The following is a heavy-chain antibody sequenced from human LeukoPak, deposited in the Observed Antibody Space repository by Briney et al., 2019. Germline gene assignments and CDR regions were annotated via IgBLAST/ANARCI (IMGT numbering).Heavy chain of an antibody. V-gene: IGHV4-34*01. CDR1: GGSFSGYY. J-gene: IGHJ4*02. CDR3: AREARGGLRSPFDY. Sequence: SETLSLSRAVYGGSFSGYYWSWIRQPPGKGLHWIGEINHSGSTNYNPSLKSRVTISVDTSKNQFSLKLSSVTAADTAVYYCAREARGGLRSPFDYWGQGTLVTVSS. CDR2: INHSGST. D-gene: IGHD3-10*01.